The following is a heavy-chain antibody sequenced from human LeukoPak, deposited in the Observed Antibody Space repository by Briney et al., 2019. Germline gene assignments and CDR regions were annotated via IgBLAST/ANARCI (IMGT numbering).Heavy chain of an antibody. D-gene: IGHD6-19*01. J-gene: IGHJ4*02. Sequence: ASVKVSCKASGGTFISYAISWVRQAPGQGLEWMGGIIPIFGTANYAQKFQGRVTITADESTSTAYMELSSLRSEDTAVYYCAREVGEYRAVAGTGTFDYWGQGTLVTVSS. V-gene: IGHV1-69*13. CDR2: IIPIFGTA. CDR3: AREVGEYRAVAGTGTFDY. CDR1: GGTFISYA.